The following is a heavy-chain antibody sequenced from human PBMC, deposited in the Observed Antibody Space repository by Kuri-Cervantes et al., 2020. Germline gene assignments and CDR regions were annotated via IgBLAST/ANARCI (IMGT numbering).Heavy chain of an antibody. J-gene: IGHJ6*03. CDR3: AREGYYGSGSLYYYYYYMDV. CDR1: GFTFSSYS. CDR2: ISSSGSTI. D-gene: IGHD3-10*01. V-gene: IGHV3-48*04. Sequence: GESLKISCAASGFTFSSYSMNWVRQAPGKGLEWVSYISSSGSTIYYADSVKGRFTISRDNAKNSLYLQMNSLRAEDTAVYYCAREGYYGSGSLYYYYYYMDVWGKGTTVTVSS.